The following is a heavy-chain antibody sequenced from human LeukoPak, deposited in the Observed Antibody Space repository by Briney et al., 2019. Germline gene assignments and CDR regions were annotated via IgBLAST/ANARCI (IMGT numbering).Heavy chain of an antibody. V-gene: IGHV3-15*01. CDR1: GFTVSSTY. J-gene: IGHJ4*02. D-gene: IGHD3-9*01. CDR2: IKSKTDGGTT. CDR3: TTGLLRYFDWLPSFDY. Sequence: PGGSLRLSCAASGFTVSSTYMSWVRQAPGKGLEWVGRIKSKTDGGTTDYAAPVKGRFTISRDDSKNTLYLQMNSLKTEDTAVCYCTTGLLRYFDWLPSFDYWGQGTLVTVSS.